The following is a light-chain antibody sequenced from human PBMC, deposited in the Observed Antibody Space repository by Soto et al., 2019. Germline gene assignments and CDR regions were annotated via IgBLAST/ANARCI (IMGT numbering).Light chain of an antibody. CDR3: QQYGRENT. Sequence: VLTQSPCTLSLSPGEGATLSCRASQSVSSSYLAWYQQKPGQAPRLLIYGASSRATGIPDRFSGSGSGTDFTLTISRLEPEDFAVYYCQQYGRENTFGQGTRLEIK. J-gene: IGKJ5*01. CDR1: QSVSSSY. CDR2: GAS. V-gene: IGKV3-20*01.